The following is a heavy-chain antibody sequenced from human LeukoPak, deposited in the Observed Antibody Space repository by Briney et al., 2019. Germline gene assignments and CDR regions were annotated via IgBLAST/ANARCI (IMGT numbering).Heavy chain of an antibody. Sequence: SETLSLTCTVSGGSISSYYWSWIRQPPGKGLEWIGYIYHSGSTYYNPSLKSRVTISVDRSKNQFSLKLSSVTAADTAVYYCARENYYDSSGYGMDVWGKGTTVTVSS. CDR1: GGSISSYY. J-gene: IGHJ6*04. V-gene: IGHV4-59*12. CDR2: IYHSGST. D-gene: IGHD3-22*01. CDR3: ARENYYDSSGYGMDV.